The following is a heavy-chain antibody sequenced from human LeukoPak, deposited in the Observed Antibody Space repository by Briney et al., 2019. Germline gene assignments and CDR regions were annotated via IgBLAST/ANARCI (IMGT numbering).Heavy chain of an antibody. CDR1: GGSISSSSYY. D-gene: IGHD5-12*01. CDR2: IYYSGST. V-gene: IGHV4-39*01. J-gene: IGHJ4*02. CDR3: ARPRGMVATEFDY. Sequence: SETLSLTCTVSGGSISSSSYYWGWIRQPPGKGLEWIGSIYYSGSTYYNPSLKSRVTISVDTSKNQFSLKLSSVTAAGTAVYYCARPRGMVATEFDYWGQGTLVTVSS.